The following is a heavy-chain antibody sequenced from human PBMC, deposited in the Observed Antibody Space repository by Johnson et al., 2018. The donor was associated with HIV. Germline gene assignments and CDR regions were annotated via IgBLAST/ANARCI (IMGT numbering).Heavy chain of an antibody. CDR2: ISYDGTKK. D-gene: IGHD1-1*01. CDR1: GFTFSSYA. Sequence: HVQLVESGGGVVQPGRSLRLSCAASGFTFSSYAMHWVRQAPGKGLEWVAVISYDGTKKYYADSVTGRFTISRDNSKNTLYLQMSSLRAEDTAVYYCARTKWNDDAGGAIDIWGQGTTVTVSS. CDR3: ARTKWNDDAGGAIDI. V-gene: IGHV3-30*14. J-gene: IGHJ3*02.